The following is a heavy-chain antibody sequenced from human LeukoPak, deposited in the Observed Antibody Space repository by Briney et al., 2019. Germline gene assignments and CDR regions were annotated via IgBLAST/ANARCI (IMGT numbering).Heavy chain of an antibody. Sequence: SETLSLTCTVSGGSISSYYWSWIRQAPGKGLEWIGEINHSGSSNYNPSLKGRVTISIDTSNSQFSLKLDSVTAADTAVYYCARYVVSRTYDAFDIWGQGTMVLVSS. D-gene: IGHD2-15*01. CDR3: ARYVVSRTYDAFDI. CDR2: INHSGSS. CDR1: GGSISSYY. V-gene: IGHV4-34*01. J-gene: IGHJ3*02.